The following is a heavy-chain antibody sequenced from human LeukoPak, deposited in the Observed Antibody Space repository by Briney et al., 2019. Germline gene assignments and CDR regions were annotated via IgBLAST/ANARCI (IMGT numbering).Heavy chain of an antibody. V-gene: IGHV3-21*01. D-gene: IGHD3-16*02. CDR2: ISSSSSYI. J-gene: IGHJ4*02. CDR1: GFTFSSYS. CDR3: ARDYTNYVWGSYRWYFDY. Sequence: GSLRLSCAASGFTFSSYSMNWVRQAPGKGLEWVSSISSSSSYIYYADSVKGRFTISRDNAKNSLYLQMNSLRAEDTAVYYCARDYTNYVWGSYRWYFDYWGQGTLVTVSS.